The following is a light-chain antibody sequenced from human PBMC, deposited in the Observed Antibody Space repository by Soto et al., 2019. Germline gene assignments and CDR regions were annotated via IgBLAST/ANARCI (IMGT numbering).Light chain of an antibody. CDR3: TSNVGSNIWV. CDR2: EVS. CDR1: SSDVGAYKY. V-gene: IGLV2-8*01. Sequence: QSALTQPPSASGSPGQSVTISCTGTSSDVGAYKYVSWYQQYPGKAPKLMIYEVSKRPSGVPDRFSGSKSGNTASLTVSGLQAEDEADYYCTSNVGSNIWVFGGGTKVTVL. J-gene: IGLJ3*02.